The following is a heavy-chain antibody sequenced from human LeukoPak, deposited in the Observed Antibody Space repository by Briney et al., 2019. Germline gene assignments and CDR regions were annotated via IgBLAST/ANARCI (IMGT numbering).Heavy chain of an antibody. CDR2: LNSDGSST. Sequence: GGSLRLSCAASGFTFNSYWMHWVREAPGKGLVWVSRLNSDGSSTDYADSVKGRFTISRDNAKNSLYLQMNSLRAEDTALYYCAKALTPPNYYDSSGYDYWGQGTLVTVSS. J-gene: IGHJ4*02. D-gene: IGHD3-22*01. CDR1: GFTFNSYW. V-gene: IGHV3-74*01. CDR3: AKALTPPNYYDSSGYDY.